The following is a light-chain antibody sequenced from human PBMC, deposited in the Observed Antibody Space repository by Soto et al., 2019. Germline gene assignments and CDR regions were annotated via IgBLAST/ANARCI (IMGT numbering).Light chain of an antibody. CDR1: QSISCW. J-gene: IGKJ1*01. Sequence: DIQMTQSPSTLSASIGDRVTITCRASQSISCWLAWYQQKPGKAPKLLIYKASSLESGVPSRFSGSGYGTEFTLTISSLQADDIATYYCQHFNSFPWTFGQGTKVDIK. CDR2: KAS. V-gene: IGKV1-5*03. CDR3: QHFNSFPWT.